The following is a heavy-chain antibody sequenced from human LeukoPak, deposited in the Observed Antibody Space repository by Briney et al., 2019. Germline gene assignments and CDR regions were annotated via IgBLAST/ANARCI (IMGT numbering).Heavy chain of an antibody. D-gene: IGHD2-2*03. CDR3: ARGGGHCSSTSCQGAFDI. J-gene: IGHJ3*02. CDR1: VYTFTTKG. V-gene: IGHV1-18*01. CDR2: ITAYNGNT. Sequence: PPLKAPSRPSVYTFTTKGISWVRQAPEQGLEGMEWITAYNGNTNYAQKLQGRVTMTTDTSTSTAYMELRSLRSDDTAVYYCARGGGHCSSTSCQGAFDIWGQGTMVTVSS.